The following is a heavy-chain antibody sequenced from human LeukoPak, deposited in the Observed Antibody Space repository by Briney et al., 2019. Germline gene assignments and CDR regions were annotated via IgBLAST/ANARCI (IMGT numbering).Heavy chain of an antibody. CDR1: GFTFTDYS. V-gene: IGHV3-21*01. Sequence: GGSLRFSCSASGFTFTDYSVSWVRRAPGKGLEWVSTISSVSTYIYYADSVKGRFTISRDNAKNSLHLQMTSLRAEDTAVYFCAREGGTRDFYYYMDVWGKGTTVTVSS. CDR3: AREGGTRDFYYYMDV. D-gene: IGHD2-2*01. J-gene: IGHJ6*03. CDR2: ISSVSTYI.